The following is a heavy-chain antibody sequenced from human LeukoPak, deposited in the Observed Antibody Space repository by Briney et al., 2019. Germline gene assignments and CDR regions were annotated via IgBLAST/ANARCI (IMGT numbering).Heavy chain of an antibody. D-gene: IGHD3-10*01. Sequence: ASVKASCKASGYTFMNSGVTWVRQAPGQGLEWVGWISGYNGHTKYAQKFQGRVTLTTETATTTAYMELRSLTSDDTAIYFCARDREYVGSGYWYFDFWGRGTLVTVSS. CDR1: GYTFMNSG. CDR3: ARDREYVGSGYWYFDF. J-gene: IGHJ2*01. V-gene: IGHV1-18*01. CDR2: ISGYNGHT.